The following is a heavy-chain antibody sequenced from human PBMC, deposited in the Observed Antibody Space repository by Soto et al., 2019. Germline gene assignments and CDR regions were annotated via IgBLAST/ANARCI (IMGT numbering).Heavy chain of an antibody. CDR3: ASRVGATSFDFDY. CDR2: MNPNSGST. D-gene: IGHD1-26*01. V-gene: IGHV1-8*01. Sequence: GASVKVSCKASGYTFTSYDVNWVRLAPGRGLEWMGWMNPNSGSTDYAQKFQGRVTMTRIFSISTAYMELSSLSSEDTAVYYCASRVGATSFDFDYWGPGTLVTVSS. CDR1: GYTFTSYD. J-gene: IGHJ4*02.